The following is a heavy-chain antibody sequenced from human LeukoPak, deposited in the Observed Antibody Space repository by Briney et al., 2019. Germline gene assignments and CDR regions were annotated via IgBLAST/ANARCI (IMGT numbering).Heavy chain of an antibody. CDR2: IKEDGTEE. CDR3: AKDIGRDYYFDY. CDR1: GFTFSNSW. J-gene: IGHJ4*02. D-gene: IGHD5-24*01. Sequence: GGSLRLSCAASGFTFSNSWMNWVRQAPGKGLEWVANIKEDGTEEDYLDSVKGRFTISRDNAQNSLYLQMNSLRAEDTALYYCAKDIGRDYYFDYWGQGTLVTVSS. V-gene: IGHV3-7*03.